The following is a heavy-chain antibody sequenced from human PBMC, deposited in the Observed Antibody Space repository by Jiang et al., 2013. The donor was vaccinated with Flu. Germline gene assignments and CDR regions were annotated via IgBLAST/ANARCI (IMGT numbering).Heavy chain of an antibody. CDR3: ARDGQYTYAIEY. Sequence: QLLESGGGLVQPGGSLRLSCKASGFFFSAYAMTWVRQAPGKGLEWVAGISGSGEKTYYADSVKGRFTTSRDNSKNTVYLEMNSLRAEDTAVYFCARDGQYTYAIEYWGQGTLVTVSS. CDR1: GFFFSAYA. CDR2: ISGSGEKT. J-gene: IGHJ4*02. V-gene: IGHV3-23*01. D-gene: IGHD3-3*01.